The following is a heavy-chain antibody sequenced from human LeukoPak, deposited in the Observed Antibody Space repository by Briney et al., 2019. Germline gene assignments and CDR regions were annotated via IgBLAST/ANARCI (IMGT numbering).Heavy chain of an antibody. J-gene: IGHJ4*02. CDR2: IYHSGST. D-gene: IGHD7-27*01. V-gene: IGHV4-38-2*02. CDR1: GYSISSGYY. CDR3: ARTKLGMGVDY. Sequence: SETLSLTCTVSGYSISSGYYWGWIRQPPGKGLEWIGSIYHSGSTYYNPSLKSRVTISVDTSKNQFSLKLSSVTAADTAVYYCARTKLGMGVDYWGQGTLVTVST.